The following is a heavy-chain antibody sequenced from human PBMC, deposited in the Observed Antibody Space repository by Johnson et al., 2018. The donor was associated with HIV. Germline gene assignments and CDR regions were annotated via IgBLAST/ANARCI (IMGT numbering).Heavy chain of an antibody. CDR1: GFTFSSYA. Sequence: QVQLVESGGGVVQPGRSLRLSCAASGFTFSSYAMHWVRQAPGKGLEWVAIIYYDGTNKYYADSVKGRFTISRDNSKNTLYLQMNSLRAEDTAVYYCARGPHEVVVVAATSAFDIWGQGTMVTVSS. CDR2: IYYDGTNK. CDR3: ARGPHEVVVVAATSAFDI. J-gene: IGHJ3*02. D-gene: IGHD2-15*01. V-gene: IGHV3-30*03.